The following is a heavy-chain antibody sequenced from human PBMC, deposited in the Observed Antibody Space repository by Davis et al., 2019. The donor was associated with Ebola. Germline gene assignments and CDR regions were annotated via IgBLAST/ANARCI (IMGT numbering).Heavy chain of an antibody. J-gene: IGHJ4*02. CDR1: GGSISDYY. Sequence: ESLKISCTVSGGSISDYYWSWIRQPPGKGLEWIGYVYYSGTTNYNPSLKSRVTISVDTSKNQFSLNLNSVTAADTAVYYCARGPLKWDYWGQGTLVTVSS. D-gene: IGHD2-8*01. V-gene: IGHV4-59*01. CDR2: VYYSGTT. CDR3: ARGPLKWDY.